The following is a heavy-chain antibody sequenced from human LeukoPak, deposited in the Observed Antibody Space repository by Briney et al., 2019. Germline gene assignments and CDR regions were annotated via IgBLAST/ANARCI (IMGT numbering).Heavy chain of an antibody. J-gene: IGHJ4*02. CDR3: VRDNRSYNFDY. Sequence: GGSLRLSCAASGFTFSRYWMHRVRQAPGKGLVWVSCIKSDGSSTSIADSAKGRFTISRDNAKNTVYLQMNSLRAEDTAVYYCVRDNRSYNFDYWGQGTLVTVSS. D-gene: IGHD1-26*01. CDR2: IKSDGSST. V-gene: IGHV3-74*01. CDR1: GFTFSRYW.